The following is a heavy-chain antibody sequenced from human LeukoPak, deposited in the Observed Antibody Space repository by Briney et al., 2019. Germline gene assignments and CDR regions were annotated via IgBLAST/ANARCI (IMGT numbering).Heavy chain of an antibody. CDR3: AREYSSSWPNWFDP. Sequence: SVKVSCKASGYTFTSYAMNWVRQAPGQGLEWMGGIIPIFGTANYAQKFQGRVTITADKSTSTAYMELSSLRSEDTAVYYCAREYSSSWPNWFDPWGQGTLVTVSS. V-gene: IGHV1-69*06. J-gene: IGHJ5*02. CDR2: IIPIFGTA. CDR1: GYTFTSYA. D-gene: IGHD6-13*01.